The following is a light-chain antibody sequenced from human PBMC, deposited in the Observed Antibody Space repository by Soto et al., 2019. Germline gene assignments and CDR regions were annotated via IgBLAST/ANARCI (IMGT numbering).Light chain of an antibody. CDR3: QSYDSSLSADV. CDR2: GNS. V-gene: IGLV1-40*01. CDR1: SSNIGAGYD. J-gene: IGLJ1*01. Sequence: QSVLPKPPSLTGAPGQRVTISCTGSSSNIGAGYDVHWYQQLPGTAPRLLIYGNSNRPSGVPDRFSGSKSGTSASLAITGLQTEDEADYYCQSYDSSLSADVFGTGTKVTVL.